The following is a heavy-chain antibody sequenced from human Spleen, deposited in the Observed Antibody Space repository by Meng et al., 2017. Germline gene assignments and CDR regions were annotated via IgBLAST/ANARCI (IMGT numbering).Heavy chain of an antibody. V-gene: IGHV1-2*06. CDR3: ARDEDISAAGKLFGDY. CDR1: GYNFPDYY. J-gene: IGHJ4*02. CDR2: INPKSGDT. Sequence: QGRLVQLGAEVKKPGASVKVSCKPSGYNFPDYYIHWVRRAPGQGLEWMGRINPKSGDTHYAQKFQARVTMTGDTSISTAYMELSGLRSDDTAMYYCARDEDISAAGKLFGDYWGQGTLVTVSS. D-gene: IGHD6-25*01.